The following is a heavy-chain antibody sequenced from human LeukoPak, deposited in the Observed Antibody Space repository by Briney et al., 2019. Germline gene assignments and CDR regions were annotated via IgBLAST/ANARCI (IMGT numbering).Heavy chain of an antibody. CDR2: ISAYNGNT. CDR3: ASEVVWAAAGTVSCAFVI. D-gene: IGHD6-13*01. Sequence: ASVKVSCKASGYTFTSYGISWVRQAPGQGLEWLGWISAYNGNTNYAQKLQGRVTMTTATSTRTAYMELRSLRSDDTAVYYCASEVVWAAAGTVSCAFVIWGQGTMVSVSS. V-gene: IGHV1-18*01. CDR1: GYTFTSYG. J-gene: IGHJ3*02.